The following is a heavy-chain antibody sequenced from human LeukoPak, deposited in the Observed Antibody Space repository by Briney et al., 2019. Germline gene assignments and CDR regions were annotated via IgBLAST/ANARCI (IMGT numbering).Heavy chain of an antibody. CDR3: ARDQDTATIDY. Sequence: GGSLRLSCAASGFTFSSYSMNWGRQAPGKGLEWVSSISSSSSYIYYADSVKGRFTISRDNAKNSLYLQMNSLRAEDTAVYYCARDQDTATIDYWGQGTLVTVSS. D-gene: IGHD5-18*01. J-gene: IGHJ4*02. V-gene: IGHV3-21*01. CDR2: ISSSSSYI. CDR1: GFTFSSYS.